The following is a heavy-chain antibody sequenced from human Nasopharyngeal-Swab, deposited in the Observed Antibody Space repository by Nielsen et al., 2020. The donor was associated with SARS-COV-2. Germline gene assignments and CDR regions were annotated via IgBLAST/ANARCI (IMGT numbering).Heavy chain of an antibody. CDR3: AREDSSGFYGMDA. CDR1: GFTFSSYS. D-gene: IGHD6-19*01. Sequence: GESLKISCAASGFTFSSYSMNWVRQAPGKGLEWVSYISSSSSTIYYADSVKGRFTISRDNAKNSLYLQMNSLRDEDTAVYYCAREDSSGFYGMDAWGQGTTVTVSS. CDR2: ISSSSSTI. J-gene: IGHJ6*02. V-gene: IGHV3-48*02.